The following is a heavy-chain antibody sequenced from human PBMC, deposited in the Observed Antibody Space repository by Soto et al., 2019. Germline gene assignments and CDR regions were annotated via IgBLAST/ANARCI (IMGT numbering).Heavy chain of an antibody. Sequence: DVQLVESGGGLIQPGESLRLSCAAFGLTISGKKYVAWVRQAPGKGLEWISYITTSGGTIYYADSVKGRFTISRDNAKSSLYLQMNSLRAEDTAVYYCVRAYGFGELYWGQGTLVTVSS. V-gene: IGHV3-48*03. CDR2: ITTSGGTI. D-gene: IGHD3-10*01. CDR3: VRAYGFGELY. CDR1: GLTISGKK. J-gene: IGHJ4*02.